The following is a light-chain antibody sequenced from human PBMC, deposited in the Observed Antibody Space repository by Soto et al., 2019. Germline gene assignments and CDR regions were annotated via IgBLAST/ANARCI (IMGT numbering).Light chain of an antibody. CDR2: GAS. CDR1: QSVGSK. J-gene: IGKJ3*01. CDR3: QQYNNWPPRFT. Sequence: EIVMTQSPATPSVSPGERATLSCRASQSVGSKLAWYQQKPGQAPRLLIYGASTRATGIPARFSGSGSGAEFTLTISSLQSEDRAIYSCQQYNNWPPRFTCGPETKVDI. V-gene: IGKV3-15*01.